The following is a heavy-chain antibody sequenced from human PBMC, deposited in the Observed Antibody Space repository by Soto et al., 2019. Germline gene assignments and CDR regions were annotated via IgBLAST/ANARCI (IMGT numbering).Heavy chain of an antibody. CDR1: GGSISSGDYY. D-gene: IGHD1-26*01. J-gene: IGHJ3*02. CDR3: ARDRDGINDAFDI. Sequence: QVQLQESGPRLVKPSQTLSLTCTVSGGSISSGDYYWSWIRQPPGKGLEWVGYIYYSGSTYYNPSLKSRVTISVDTSKNQFSLKLSSVTAADTAVYYCARDRDGINDAFDIWGQGTMVTVSS. V-gene: IGHV4-30-4*01. CDR2: IYYSGST.